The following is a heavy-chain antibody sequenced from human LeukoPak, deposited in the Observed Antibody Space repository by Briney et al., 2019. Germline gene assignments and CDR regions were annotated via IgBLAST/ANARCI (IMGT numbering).Heavy chain of an antibody. CDR3: ARVAYYYDSSGLPHDAFDI. Sequence: SETLSLTCTVSGGSISSSSYYWGWIRQPPGKGLEWIGSIYYSGSTYYNPSLKSRATISVDYSRNQFSLGLSSVTAADTAVYYCARVAYYYDSSGLPHDAFDIWGQGTMVTVSS. D-gene: IGHD3-22*01. CDR1: GGSISSSSYY. J-gene: IGHJ3*02. CDR2: IYYSGST. V-gene: IGHV4-39*07.